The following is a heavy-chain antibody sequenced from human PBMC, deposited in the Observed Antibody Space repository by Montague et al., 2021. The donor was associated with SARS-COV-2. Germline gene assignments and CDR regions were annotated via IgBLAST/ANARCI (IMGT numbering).Heavy chain of an antibody. CDR3: ARSQDCSTTSCHFDY. CDR1: GGSISSSSYY. D-gene: IGHD2-2*01. J-gene: IGHJ4*02. V-gene: IGHV4-39*07. CDR2: IYYSGST. Sequence: SETLSLTCTVSGGSISSSSYYWGWIRQPPGKGLEWIGSIYYSGSTYYXXXLKSRVTISVDTSKNQFSLKLSSVTAADTAVYYCARSQDCSTTSCHFDYWGQGTLVTVSS.